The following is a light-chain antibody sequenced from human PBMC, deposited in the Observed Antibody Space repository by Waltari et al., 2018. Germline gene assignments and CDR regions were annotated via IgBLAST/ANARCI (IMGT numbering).Light chain of an antibody. CDR3: MQALQFPIT. J-gene: IGKJ5*01. CDR1: QSLLYSNGYNY. Sequence: DIVTTQSPFSLPVTPGEPASISCRSSQSLLYSNGYNYLDWYLQKPGQSPQLLIYLGSNRASGVPDRFSGSGSGTDFTLRISRVEAEDVGVYYCMQALQFPITFGQGTRLQIK. V-gene: IGKV2-28*01. CDR2: LGS.